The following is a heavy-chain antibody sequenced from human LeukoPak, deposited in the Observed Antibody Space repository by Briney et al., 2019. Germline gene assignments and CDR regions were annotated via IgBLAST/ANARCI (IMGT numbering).Heavy chain of an antibody. CDR3: AMSYYYGSGSYLNYFDY. J-gene: IGHJ4*02. Sequence: SVKVSCKASGGTFISYTISWVRQAPGQGLEWMGRIIPILGIANYAQKFQGRVTITTDESTSTAYMELSSLRSEDTAVYYCAMSYYYGSGSYLNYFDYWGQGTLVSVSS. CDR2: IIPILGIA. CDR1: GGTFISYT. D-gene: IGHD3-10*01. V-gene: IGHV1-69*02.